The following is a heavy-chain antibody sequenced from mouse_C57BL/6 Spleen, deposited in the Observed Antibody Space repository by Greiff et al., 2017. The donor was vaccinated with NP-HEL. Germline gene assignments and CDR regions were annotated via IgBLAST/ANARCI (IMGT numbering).Heavy chain of an antibody. CDR2: ISSGSSTI. V-gene: IGHV5-17*01. D-gene: IGHD1-1*01. CDR1: GFTFSDYG. J-gene: IGHJ1*03. CDR3: ARKDDYGSSYGYFEV. Sequence: DVKLVESGGGLVKPGGSLKLSCAASGFTFSDYGMHWVRQAPEKGLEWVAYISSGSSTIYYADTVKGRFTISRDNAKNTLFLQMTSLRSEDTAMYYCARKDDYGSSYGYFEVWGTGTTVTVSS.